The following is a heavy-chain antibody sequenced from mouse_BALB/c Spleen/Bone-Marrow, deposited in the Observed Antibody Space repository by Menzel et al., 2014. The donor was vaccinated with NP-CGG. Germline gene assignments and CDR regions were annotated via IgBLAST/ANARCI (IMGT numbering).Heavy chain of an antibody. J-gene: IGHJ4*01. CDR2: IYPGDGDT. D-gene: IGHD2-3*01. CDR3: ARSDGYRAMDY. V-gene: IGHV1-82*01. CDR1: GYAFSTSW. Sequence: VQLQQSGPKLVKPGASVKISCKASGYAFSTSWMHWVKQRPGQGLEWIGRIYPGDGDTNYNGKFKGKATRTADKSSSTAYMQLSSLTSVDSAVYFCARSDGYRAMDYWGQGTSVTVSS.